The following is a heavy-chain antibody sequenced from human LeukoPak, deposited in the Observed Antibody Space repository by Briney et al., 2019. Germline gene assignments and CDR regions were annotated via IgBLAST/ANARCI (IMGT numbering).Heavy chain of an antibody. Sequence: GGSLRLSCAASGFTFDDYGMSWVRQAPGKGLEWVSGINWNGGSTGYADSVKGRFTISRDNAKNSLYLQMNSLRAKDTALYYCARGGIAAAGYYFDYWGQGTLVTVSS. D-gene: IGHD6-13*01. J-gene: IGHJ4*02. CDR1: GFTFDDYG. V-gene: IGHV3-20*04. CDR2: INWNGGST. CDR3: ARGGIAAAGYYFDY.